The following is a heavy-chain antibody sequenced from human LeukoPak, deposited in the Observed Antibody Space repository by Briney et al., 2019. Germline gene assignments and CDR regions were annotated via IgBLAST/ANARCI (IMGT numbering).Heavy chain of an antibody. CDR1: GGSISSSSYY. CDR2: IYYSGST. D-gene: IGHD3-10*01. V-gene: IGHV4-39*07. J-gene: IGHJ6*03. Sequence: SETLSLTCTVSGGSISSSSYYWGWIRQPRGKGLEWIESIYYSGSTYYNPSLKSRVTISVNTSKNQFSLKLSSVTAADTAVYYCARGYGSGSYTEGYYYYMDVWGKGTTVTVSS. CDR3: ARGYGSGSYTEGYYYYMDV.